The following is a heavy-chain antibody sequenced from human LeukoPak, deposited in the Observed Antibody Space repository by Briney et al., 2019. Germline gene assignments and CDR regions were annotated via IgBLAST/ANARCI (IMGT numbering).Heavy chain of an antibody. CDR3: ARSNTAMVPYFDY. D-gene: IGHD5-18*01. Sequence: GRSLRLSSAASGFTFSSYAMHWVRQAPGKGLEWVAVISYDGSNKYYADSVKGRFTISRDNSKNTLYLQMNSLRAEDTAVYYCARSNTAMVPYFDYWGQGTLVTVSS. CDR1: GFTFSSYA. V-gene: IGHV3-30*04. J-gene: IGHJ4*02. CDR2: ISYDGSNK.